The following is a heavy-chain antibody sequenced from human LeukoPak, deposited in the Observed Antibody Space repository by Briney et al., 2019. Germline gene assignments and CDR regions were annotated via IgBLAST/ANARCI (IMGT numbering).Heavy chain of an antibody. CDR1: VFTFDDSA. CDR3: AKGYSKDYDY. J-gene: IGHJ4*02. CDR2: VSWNSGSI. V-gene: IGHV3-9*01. D-gene: IGHD1-1*01. Sequence: GRSLSVPRAASVFTFDDSAMHWVRQAPREGLEWVSGVSWNSGSIGYADSVKGRFTISRDNAKNSLYLQMNSLRAEDTALYYCAKGYSKDYDYWGQGTLVTVSS.